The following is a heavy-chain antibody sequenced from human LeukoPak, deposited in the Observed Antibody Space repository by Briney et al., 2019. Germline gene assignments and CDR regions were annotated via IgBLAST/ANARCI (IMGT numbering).Heavy chain of an antibody. CDR1: GYTFTSYY. J-gene: IGHJ4*02. D-gene: IGHD3-22*01. CDR3: ARETYYYDSSGYLYYFDY. Sequence: ASVKVSCKASGYTFTSYYMHWVRQAPGQGLEWMGIINPSGGSTSYAQKFQGRLTMTRDMSTSTVYMELSSLRSEDTAVYYCARETYYYDSSGYLYYFDYWGQGTLVTVSS. CDR2: INPSGGST. V-gene: IGHV1-46*01.